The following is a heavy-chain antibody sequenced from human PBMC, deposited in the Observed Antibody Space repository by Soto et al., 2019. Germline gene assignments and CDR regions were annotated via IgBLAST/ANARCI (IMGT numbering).Heavy chain of an antibody. Sequence: QVQLQESGPGLVKPSETLSLTCTVSGGSISSYYWSWIRQPPGKGLEWIGYIYYSGSTNYNPSLKSRVTISVDTYKNQFSLKLSSVTAADTAVYYCARQYGGSYADYWGQGTLVTVSS. J-gene: IGHJ4*02. D-gene: IGHD1-26*01. CDR2: IYYSGST. V-gene: IGHV4-59*08. CDR1: GGSISSYY. CDR3: ARQYGGSYADY.